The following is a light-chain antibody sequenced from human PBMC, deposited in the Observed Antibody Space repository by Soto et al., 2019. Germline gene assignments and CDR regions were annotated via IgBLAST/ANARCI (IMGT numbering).Light chain of an antibody. J-gene: IGKJ5*01. CDR1: QSVSSN. CDR3: QQRSNWPPIT. V-gene: IGKV3-11*01. Sequence: IVLTQSPATLSVSPGERATLSCRASQSVSSNLAWHQQRPGQAPRLLIYGASTRATGVPARFSGSGSGTDFTLTIDNLEPEDFAVYYCQQRSNWPPITFGQGTRLE. CDR2: GAS.